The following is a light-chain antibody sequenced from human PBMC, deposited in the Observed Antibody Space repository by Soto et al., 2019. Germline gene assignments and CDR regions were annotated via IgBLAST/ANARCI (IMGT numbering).Light chain of an antibody. CDR2: GAS. CDR1: QSVSSN. J-gene: IGKJ1*01. CDR3: QQRSNWPPWT. V-gene: IGKV3-15*01. Sequence: EIVMTRSPATLSVSPGERATLSCRASQSVSSNLAWYQQKPGQAPRLLIYGASTRATGIPARFSGSGSGTEFTPTISSLEPEDFAVYYCQQRSNWPPWTFGQGTKVDIK.